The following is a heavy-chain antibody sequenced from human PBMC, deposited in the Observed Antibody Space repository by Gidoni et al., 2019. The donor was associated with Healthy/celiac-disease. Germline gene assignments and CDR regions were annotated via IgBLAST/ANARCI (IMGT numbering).Heavy chain of an antibody. Sequence: QVQLQQWGAGLLKPSETLSLTCAVYGGSFSGYYWSWIRQPPGKGLEWIGEINHSGSTNYNPSLKSRVTISVDTSKNQFSLKLSSVTAADTAVYYCARGRRRFREGVRDVRFDPWGQGTLVTVSS. V-gene: IGHV4-34*01. D-gene: IGHD3-10*01. J-gene: IGHJ5*02. CDR1: GGSFSGYY. CDR3: ARGRRRFREGVRDVRFDP. CDR2: INHSGST.